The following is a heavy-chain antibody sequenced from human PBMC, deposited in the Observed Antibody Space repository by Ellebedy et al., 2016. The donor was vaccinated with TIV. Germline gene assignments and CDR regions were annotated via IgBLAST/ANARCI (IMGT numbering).Heavy chain of an antibody. J-gene: IGHJ4*02. Sequence: MPSETLSLTCTVSGGSISSYYWSWIRQPPGKGLEWIGYIYHSGSTNYNPSLKSRVTISVDTSKNQFSLKLSSVTAADTAVYYCARVGTQLDYWGQGTLVTVSS. CDR1: GGSISSYY. V-gene: IGHV4-59*01. CDR2: IYHSGST. CDR3: ARVGTQLDY. D-gene: IGHD1-14*01.